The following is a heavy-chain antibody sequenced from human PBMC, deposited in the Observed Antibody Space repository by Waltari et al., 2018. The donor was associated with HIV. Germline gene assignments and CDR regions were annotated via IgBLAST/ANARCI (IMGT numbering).Heavy chain of an antibody. D-gene: IGHD1-26*01. CDR1: GFTFSSYI. CDR2: ISNDGNNK. J-gene: IGHJ3*01. Sequence: QVQLVESGGGVVQPGRSLRLSCAASGFTFSSYIIHWVRQAPGKGLEWVAVISNDGNNKYYAESVKGRFTISRDNSKNTLYLQMNSLRVEDTALYYCAREGEGTWEWHAFDVWGQETMVTVSS. V-gene: IGHV3-30-3*01. CDR3: AREGEGTWEWHAFDV.